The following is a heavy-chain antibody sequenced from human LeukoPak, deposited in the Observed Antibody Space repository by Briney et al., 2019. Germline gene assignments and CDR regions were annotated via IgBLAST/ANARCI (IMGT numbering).Heavy chain of an antibody. D-gene: IGHD4-17*01. V-gene: IGHV5-51*01. CDR1: GYSFTRYW. Sequence: GESLKISCQGSGYSFTRYWIGWVRQMPGKGLEWMVVIFPVDSDTRYSPSVHGQATISADKSISTAYLQWSSLRASDTAMYYCAYAHDYGAPGPIDYWGQGTLVTVPS. J-gene: IGHJ4*02. CDR3: AYAHDYGAPGPIDY. CDR2: IFPVDSDT.